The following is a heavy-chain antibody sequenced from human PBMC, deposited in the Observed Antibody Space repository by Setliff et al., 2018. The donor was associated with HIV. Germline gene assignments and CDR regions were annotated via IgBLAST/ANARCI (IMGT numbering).Heavy chain of an antibody. Sequence: ASVKVSCKTSGYTFTKYGITWVRQAPGQGLEWMGWISANNGNTNYAQKFQGRVTMTTDTSTRTAYMELGNLRSDDTAVYYCARRGYSYDTSSYYYYFDYWGQGTLGTVSS. D-gene: IGHD3-22*01. CDR1: GYTFTKYG. CDR3: ARRGYSYDTSSYYYYFDY. CDR2: ISANNGNT. J-gene: IGHJ4*02. V-gene: IGHV1-18*01.